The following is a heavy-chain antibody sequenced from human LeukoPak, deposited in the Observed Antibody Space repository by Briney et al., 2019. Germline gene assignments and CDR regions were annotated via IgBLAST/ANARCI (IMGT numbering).Heavy chain of an antibody. Sequence: GGSLRLSCAASGFTFSSYSMNWVRQAPGKGLEWVSYISSSSSTIYYADSVKGRFTISRDNAKNSLYLQMNSLRAEDTAVYYRARGSARNPIDYGGNFDYWGQGTLVTVSS. CDR2: ISSSSSTI. D-gene: IGHD4-23*01. CDR3: ARGSARNPIDYGGNFDY. J-gene: IGHJ4*02. V-gene: IGHV3-48*04. CDR1: GFTFSSYS.